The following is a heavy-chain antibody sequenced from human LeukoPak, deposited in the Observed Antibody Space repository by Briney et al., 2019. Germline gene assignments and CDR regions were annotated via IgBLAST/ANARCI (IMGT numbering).Heavy chain of an antibody. V-gene: IGHV3-33*06. CDR1: GLTFSMYG. CDR3: AKAYYDTSGYYYFDY. CDR2: IWHDGSNK. J-gene: IGHJ4*01. D-gene: IGHD3-22*01. Sequence: PGRSLRLSCAASGLTFSMYGVHWVRQAPGKGLEWVAVIWHDGSNKYYADSVKGRFTISRDNSKNTLYLQMNSLRPEDTAVYYCAKAYYDTSGYYYFDYWGHGTLVTVSS.